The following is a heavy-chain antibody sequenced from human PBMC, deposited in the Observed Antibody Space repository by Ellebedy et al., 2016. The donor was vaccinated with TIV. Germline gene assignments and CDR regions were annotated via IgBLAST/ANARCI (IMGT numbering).Heavy chain of an antibody. CDR3: ARTHRPIISASGLDY. Sequence: GESLKISXAASGFTFRSNDMTWVRQAPGKGLEWVSGIDWNGGRTGYADSVKGRFTISRDNAKNSLYLQMNSMRDDDTALYFCARTHRPIISASGLDYWGQGTLVTVSS. D-gene: IGHD6-13*01. V-gene: IGHV3-20*04. J-gene: IGHJ4*02. CDR1: GFTFRSND. CDR2: IDWNGGRT.